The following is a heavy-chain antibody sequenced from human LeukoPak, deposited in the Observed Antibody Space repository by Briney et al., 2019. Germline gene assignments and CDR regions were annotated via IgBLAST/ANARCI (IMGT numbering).Heavy chain of an antibody. CDR2: ISPYSGNT. Sequence: ASVKVSCMASGYTFTSYGISWVRQAPGQGLEWMGWISPYSGNTNYAQKLQGRVTMTTDTSTSTAYMELRSLRSDDTAVYYCARDGTAYCGGDCYSVRFDPWGQGTLVTVSS. V-gene: IGHV1-18*01. CDR3: ARDGTAYCGGDCYSVRFDP. D-gene: IGHD2-21*02. J-gene: IGHJ5*02. CDR1: GYTFTSYG.